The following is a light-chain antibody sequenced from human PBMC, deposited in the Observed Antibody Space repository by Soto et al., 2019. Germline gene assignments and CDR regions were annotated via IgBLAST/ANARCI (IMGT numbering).Light chain of an antibody. Sequence: QSVLTQPPSVSGSPGQSVTISCTGTSSDVGSYNRVSWYQQPPGTAPKLLIYEVSNRPSGVPDRFSGSKSGNTASLTISGLQAEDEADYYCSSYTSSSTNVFRSGTKHTVL. V-gene: IGLV2-18*02. CDR1: SSDVGSYNR. CDR2: EVS. J-gene: IGLJ1*01. CDR3: SSYTSSSTNV.